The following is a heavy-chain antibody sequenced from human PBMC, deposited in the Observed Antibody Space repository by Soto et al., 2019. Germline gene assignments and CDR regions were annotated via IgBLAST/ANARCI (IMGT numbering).Heavy chain of an antibody. V-gene: IGHV1-69*02. CDR1: GGTFSSYT. CDR2: IIPILGIA. D-gene: IGHD3-10*01. J-gene: IGHJ6*02. Sequence: SVKVSCKASGGTFSSYTISWVRQAPGQGLEWMGRIIPILGIANYAQKFQGRDTITADKSTSTAYMELSSLRSEDTAVYYCARVSGDMVRGYYYYGRDVGGQGTRVTFSS. CDR3: ARVSGDMVRGYYYYGRDV.